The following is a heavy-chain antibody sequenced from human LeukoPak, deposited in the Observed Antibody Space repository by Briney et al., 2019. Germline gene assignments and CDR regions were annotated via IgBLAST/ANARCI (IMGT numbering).Heavy chain of an antibody. V-gene: IGHV3-15*01. CDR2: IKSNTEGGTT. CDR1: GSTFSKAW. CDR3: TTGAGTYSSAWPDY. Sequence: KSGGSLRLSCAASGSTFSKAWMTWVRQAPGKGLEWVGRIKSNTEGGTTEYAAPVKGRFTISRDDSKNTLSLQMNSLKTEDTAVYYCTTGAGTYSSAWPDYWGQGTLVTVSP. D-gene: IGHD6-19*01. J-gene: IGHJ4*02.